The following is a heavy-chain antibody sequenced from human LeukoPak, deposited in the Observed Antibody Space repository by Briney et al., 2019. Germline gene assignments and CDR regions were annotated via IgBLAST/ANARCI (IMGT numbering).Heavy chain of an antibody. V-gene: IGHV1-18*01. CDR1: GYTFTSYG. D-gene: IGHD3-22*01. CDR2: ISAYNGNT. J-gene: IGHJ5*02. CDR3: AKDQYYDSKGWFDA. Sequence: ASVKVSCKASGYTFTSYGISWVRQAPGQGLEWMGWISAYNGNTNYAPKLQGRVTMTTDTSTSTAYMELRSLRSDDTAVYYCAKDQYYDSKGWFDAWGQGTLVTVSS.